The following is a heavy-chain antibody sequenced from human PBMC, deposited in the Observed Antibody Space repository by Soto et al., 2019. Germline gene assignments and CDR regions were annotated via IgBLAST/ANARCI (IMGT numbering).Heavy chain of an antibody. V-gene: IGHV5-10-1*01. Sequence: GESLKISCKGSGYSFTSYWISWVRQMPGKGLEWMGRIDPSDSYTNYSPSFQGHVTMTWDTSITTAYLDLTRLTTNDTATYFCATWVDYGDFEGFDFWGQGTLVTVSS. CDR3: ATWVDYGDFEGFDF. D-gene: IGHD4-17*01. CDR1: GYSFTSYW. J-gene: IGHJ4*02. CDR2: IDPSDSYT.